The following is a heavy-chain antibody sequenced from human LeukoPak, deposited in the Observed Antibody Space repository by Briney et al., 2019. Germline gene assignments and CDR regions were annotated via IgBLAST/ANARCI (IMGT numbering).Heavy chain of an antibody. CDR2: ISGSGGST. J-gene: IGHJ4*02. CDR3: AKDLRYYFDY. CDR1: GFTFSSYA. V-gene: IGHV3-23*01. Sequence: GGSLTLSCAASGFTFSSYAMIWVRQAPGKGLEWVSAISGSGGSTYYADSVKGRLTISRDNSKNTLYLQMNSLRAEDTAVYYCAKDLRYYFDYWGQGTLVTVSS.